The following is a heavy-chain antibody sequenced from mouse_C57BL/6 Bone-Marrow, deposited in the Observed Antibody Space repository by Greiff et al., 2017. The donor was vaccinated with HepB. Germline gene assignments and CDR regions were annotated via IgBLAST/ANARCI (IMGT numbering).Heavy chain of an antibody. J-gene: IGHJ2*01. CDR1: GYTFTDYY. Sequence: QVQLQESGAELVRPGASVKLSCKASGYTFTDYYINWVKQRPGQGLEWIARIYPGSGNTYYNEKFKGKATLTAEKSSSTAYMQLSSLTSEDSAVYFCARERMIRRYFDYWGQGTTLTVSS. CDR2: IYPGSGNT. CDR3: ARERMIRRYFDY. V-gene: IGHV1-76*01. D-gene: IGHD2-12*01.